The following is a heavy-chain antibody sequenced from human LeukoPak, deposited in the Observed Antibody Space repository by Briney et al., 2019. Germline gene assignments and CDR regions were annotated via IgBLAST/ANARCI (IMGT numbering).Heavy chain of an antibody. Sequence: QPGGSLRLSCAASGFTFSSYGMHWVRQAPGKGLEWVANINQDGSDKYYVDSVKGRFTISRDNAKNSVYLQMNSLRVEETAVYYCASRHCSTPTFPYLGVFDYWGQGALVTVSS. V-gene: IGHV3-7*01. CDR1: GFTFSSYG. D-gene: IGHD7-27*01. CDR2: INQDGSDK. J-gene: IGHJ4*02. CDR3: ASRHCSTPTFPYLGVFDY.